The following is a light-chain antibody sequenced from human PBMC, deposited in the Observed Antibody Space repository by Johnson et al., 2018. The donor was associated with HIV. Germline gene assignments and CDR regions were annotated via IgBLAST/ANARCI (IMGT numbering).Light chain of an antibody. CDR1: SSNIGNNY. CDR3: GTWDSRLSAYV. V-gene: IGLV1-51*01. J-gene: IGLJ1*01. CDR2: DNN. Sequence: QSVLTQPPSVSAAAGQKVTISCSGSSSNIGNNYVAWYQQVPGTAPKLLIYDNNKRPSGIPDRFSGSKSGTSATLAITGLQTGDEADDYCGTWDSRLSAYVFGTGTKVTVL.